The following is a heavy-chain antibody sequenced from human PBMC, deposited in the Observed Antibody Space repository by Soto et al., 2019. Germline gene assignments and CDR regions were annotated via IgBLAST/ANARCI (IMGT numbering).Heavy chain of an antibody. D-gene: IGHD6-13*01. CDR2: ISAYNGNT. V-gene: IGHV1-18*04. J-gene: IGHJ4*02. CDR1: GYTFTSYG. CDR3: AREKRKGIAAAGYFDY. Sequence: VASVKVSCKASGYTFTSYGISWVRQAPGQGLEWMGWISAYNGNTNYAQKLQGRVTMTTDTSMSTAYMELRSLRSDDTAVYYCAREKRKGIAAAGYFDYWGQGTPVTAPQ.